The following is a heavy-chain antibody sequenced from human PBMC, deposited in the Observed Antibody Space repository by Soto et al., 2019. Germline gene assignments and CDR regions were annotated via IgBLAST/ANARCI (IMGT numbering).Heavy chain of an antibody. J-gene: IGHJ6*02. CDR2: ISGYNSNT. D-gene: IGHD5-18*01. CDR1: GYMFTRYA. CDR3: ARDSLRGDSYGFVRPDYYYYGMDV. Sequence: ASVKVSCKASGYMFTRYAISWVRQAPGQGLEWMGWISGYNSNTNYAQKIQGRVTLTTDTSTSTAYMELKSLRSDDTAVYYCARDSLRGDSYGFVRPDYYYYGMDVWGQGTTVTSP. V-gene: IGHV1-18*01.